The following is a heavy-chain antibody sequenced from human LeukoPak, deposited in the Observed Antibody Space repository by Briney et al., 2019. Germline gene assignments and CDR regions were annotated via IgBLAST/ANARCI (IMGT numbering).Heavy chain of an antibody. Sequence: SETLSLTCTVSGGSINSGGYYWSWIRQHPGKGLEWIGYIYYSGSTYYNPSLKSRATISVDASKNQFSLKLSSVTAADTAVYYCARDIRMAYYYHGMDVWGQGTTVTVSS. CDR2: IYYSGST. CDR1: GGSINSGGYY. D-gene: IGHD2-21*01. V-gene: IGHV4-31*03. J-gene: IGHJ6*02. CDR3: ARDIRMAYYYHGMDV.